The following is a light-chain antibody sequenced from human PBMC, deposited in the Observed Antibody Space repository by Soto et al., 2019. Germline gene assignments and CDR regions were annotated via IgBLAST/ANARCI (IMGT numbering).Light chain of an antibody. V-gene: IGKV3-20*01. Sequence: EIVLTQSPGTLSLSPGERATLSCRASQSVNSNYLAWYQQKTGQGPRLLMYGSSSRPTGIPDRFSGSGSGTDFTLTISRLEPEDFAVYYCQQDDNSPRTFGQGTKVEIK. CDR3: QQDDNSPRT. CDR2: GSS. CDR1: QSVNSNY. J-gene: IGKJ1*01.